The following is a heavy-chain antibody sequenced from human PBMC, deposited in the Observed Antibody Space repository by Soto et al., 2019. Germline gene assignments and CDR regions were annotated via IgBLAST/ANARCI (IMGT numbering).Heavy chain of an antibody. D-gene: IGHD6-6*01. CDR2: ISYDGSNK. V-gene: IGHV3-30-3*01. J-gene: IGHJ4*02. Sequence: PGGSLRLSCAASGFTFSSYAMHWVRQAPGKGLEWVAVISYDGSNKYYADSVKGRFTISRDNSKNTLYLQMNSLRAEDTAVYYCASRDVVFSIAARPPPQPLFDYWGQGTLVTVSS. CDR3: ASRDVVFSIAARPPPQPLFDY. CDR1: GFTFSSYA.